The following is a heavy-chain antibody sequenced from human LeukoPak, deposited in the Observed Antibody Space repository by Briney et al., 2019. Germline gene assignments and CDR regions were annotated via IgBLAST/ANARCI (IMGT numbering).Heavy chain of an antibody. CDR3: ATGGSIANAPRPGF. CDR1: GFSFSGYW. J-gene: IGHJ4*02. V-gene: IGHV3-7*03. D-gene: IGHD3-10*01. CDR2: IKKDEGEK. Sequence: GGSPRLSCVASGFSFSGYWMSWVRQAPGKGLEWVANIKKDEGEKYYVDSVKGRFTISRDNAKNSLFLQMNSLRVEDTAVYYCATGGSIANAPRPGFWGQGTLVTVPS.